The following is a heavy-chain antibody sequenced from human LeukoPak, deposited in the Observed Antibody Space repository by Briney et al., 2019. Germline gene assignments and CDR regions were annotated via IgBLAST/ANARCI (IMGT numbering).Heavy chain of an antibody. CDR2: IYYSGST. V-gene: IGHV4-39*07. CDR1: GGSISSSSYY. J-gene: IGHJ4*02. CDR3: VTYYFDSSGPKKNY. Sequence: PSETLSLTCTVSGGSISSSSYYWGWIRQPPGTGLEWIGSIYYSGSTYYNPSLKSRVTISVDTSKKQFSLKLSSVTAADTAMYYCVTYYFDSSGPKKNYWGQGTLVTVSS. D-gene: IGHD3-22*01.